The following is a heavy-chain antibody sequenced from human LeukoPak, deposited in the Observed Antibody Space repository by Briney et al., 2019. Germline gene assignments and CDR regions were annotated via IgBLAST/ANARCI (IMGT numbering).Heavy chain of an antibody. V-gene: IGHV4-34*01. CDR3: ARQDYYDSSGYYVYFDY. J-gene: IGHJ4*02. Sequence: SETLSLTCAVYGGSFSGYYWSWIRQPPGKGLEWIWEINHSGSTNYNPSLKSRVTISVDTSKNQFSLKLSSVTAADTAVYYCARQDYYDSSGYYVYFDYWGQGTLVTVSS. D-gene: IGHD3-22*01. CDR2: INHSGST. CDR1: GGSFSGYY.